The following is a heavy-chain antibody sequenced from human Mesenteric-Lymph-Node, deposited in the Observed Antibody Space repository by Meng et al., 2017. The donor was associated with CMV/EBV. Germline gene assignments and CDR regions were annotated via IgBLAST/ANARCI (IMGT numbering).Heavy chain of an antibody. CDR3: ARESQGLDV. Sequence: GGSLRLSCEASGITFRNYMMKWVRQAPGKGLEWVSYISSSSSTIYYADSVEGRFTISRDNAKNILYLQMDSLRAEDTAVYYCARESQGLDVWGHGTTVTVSS. CDR2: ISSSSSTI. CDR1: GITFRNYM. J-gene: IGHJ6*02. V-gene: IGHV3-48*04.